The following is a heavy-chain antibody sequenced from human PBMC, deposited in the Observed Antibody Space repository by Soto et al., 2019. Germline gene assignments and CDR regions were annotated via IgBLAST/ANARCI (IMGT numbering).Heavy chain of an antibody. D-gene: IGHD2-2*01. CDR2: ISSSSSYI. CDR3: ARSDIVVVPANNWFDP. Sequence: GGSLRLSCAASGFTFSSYTMNWVRQAPGKGLEWVLSISSSSSYIYYADSVKGRFTISRDNSKNTLYLQMNSLRSEDTAVYYCARSDIVVVPANNWFDPWGQGTLVTVSS. J-gene: IGHJ5*02. CDR1: GFTFSSYT. V-gene: IGHV3-21*04.